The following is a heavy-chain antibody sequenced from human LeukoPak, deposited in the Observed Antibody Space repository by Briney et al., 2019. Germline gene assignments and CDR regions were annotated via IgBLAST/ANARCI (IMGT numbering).Heavy chain of an antibody. CDR3: ARERKVGKQWLSYHFDY. CDR1: GYTFTGNY. CDR2: INPKSGGT. Sequence: ASVKVSCKASGYTFTGNYMHWVRQAPGQGLEWMGWINPKSGGTNYAQKFQGRVTMTRDTSISTAYMDLSRLRSDDTAVYYCARERKVGKQWLSYHFDYWGQGTLVTVSS. D-gene: IGHD6-19*01. J-gene: IGHJ4*02. V-gene: IGHV1-2*02.